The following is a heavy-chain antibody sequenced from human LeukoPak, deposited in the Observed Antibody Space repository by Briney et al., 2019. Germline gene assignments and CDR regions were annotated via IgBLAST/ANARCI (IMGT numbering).Heavy chain of an antibody. CDR3: ARARRRGYCSGGSCYDGFDY. V-gene: IGHV4-39*01. J-gene: IGHJ4*02. CDR1: GGSISSSSYY. D-gene: IGHD2-15*01. Sequence: PSETLSLTCTVSGGSISSSSYYWGWIRQPPGKGLEWIGSIYYSGSTYYNPSLKSRVTISVDTSKNQFSLKLSSVTAADTAVYYCARARRRGYCSGGSCYDGFDYWGQGTLVTVSS. CDR2: IYYSGST.